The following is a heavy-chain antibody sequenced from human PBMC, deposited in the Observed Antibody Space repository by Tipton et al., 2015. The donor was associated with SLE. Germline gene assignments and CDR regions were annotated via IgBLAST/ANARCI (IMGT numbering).Heavy chain of an antibody. CDR2: IYDSENT. CDR1: GGSIRSYY. D-gene: IGHD3-16*01. V-gene: IGHV4-59*01. CDR3: ASFGAANYYYYYMDV. Sequence: TLSLTCTVSGGSIRSYYWSWIRQAPGKGLEWIGYIYDSENTNYNPSLKSRVTISSDTPKNQFSLKLSSVTAADTAVYYCASFGAANYYYYYMDVWGKGTTVTVSS. J-gene: IGHJ6*03.